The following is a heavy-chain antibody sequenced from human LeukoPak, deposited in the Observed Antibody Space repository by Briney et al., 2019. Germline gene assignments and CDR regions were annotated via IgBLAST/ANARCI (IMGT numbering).Heavy chain of an antibody. Sequence: SGPTLVNPTQTLTLTCTFSGFSLSTSGVGVGWIRQPPGKALEWLALNYWNDDKRYSPSLKSRLTITKDTSKNQVVLTMTNMDPVDTATYYCAREEYYYDSSGYPYYFDYWGQGTLVTVSS. CDR1: GFSLSTSGVG. CDR2: NYWNDDK. D-gene: IGHD3-22*01. J-gene: IGHJ4*02. CDR3: AREEYYYDSSGYPYYFDY. V-gene: IGHV2-5*01.